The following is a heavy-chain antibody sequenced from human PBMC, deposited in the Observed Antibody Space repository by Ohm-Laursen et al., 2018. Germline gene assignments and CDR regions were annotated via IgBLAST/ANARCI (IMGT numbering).Heavy chain of an antibody. D-gene: IGHD5-18*01. J-gene: IGHJ4*02. CDR2: INCNSGDT. CDR3: ARVGGRGYTYGTFDY. Sequence: ASVKVSCNASGYTFTGYYMHWVRQAPGQGLEWMGWINCNSGDTKYAQKFQGRVTMTRDTSISTAHMELSGLISDDTTVYYCARVGGRGYTYGTFDYWGQGTLVTVSS. V-gene: IGHV1-2*02. CDR1: GYTFTGYY.